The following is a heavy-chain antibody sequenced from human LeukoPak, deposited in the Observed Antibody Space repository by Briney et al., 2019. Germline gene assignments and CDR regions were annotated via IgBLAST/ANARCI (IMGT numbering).Heavy chain of an antibody. J-gene: IGHJ4*02. CDR1: GFTFKTHA. V-gene: IGHV3-7*03. Sequence: GGSLRLSCAASGFTFKTHAMSWVRQAPGKGLEWVANIKEDGTETYYVDSVKGRFTISRDNAKNSSYLQMNSLRVEDTAVYYCAKEGRSLQTYWGQGTLVTVSS. CDR2: IKEDGTET. CDR3: AKEGRSLQTY. D-gene: IGHD5-24*01.